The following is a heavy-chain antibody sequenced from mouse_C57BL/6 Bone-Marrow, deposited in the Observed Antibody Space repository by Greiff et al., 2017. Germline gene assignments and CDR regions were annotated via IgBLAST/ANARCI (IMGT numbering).Heavy chain of an antibody. D-gene: IGHD2-4*01. J-gene: IGHJ4*01. CDR1: GYTFTDYY. V-gene: IGHV1-19*01. CDR3: ARSRRYYDYPYAMDY. CDR2: INPYNGGT. Sequence: EVQLQQSGPVLVKPGASVKMSCKASGYTFTDYYMNWVKQSHGKSLEWIGVINPYNGGTSYNQKFKGKATLTVDKSSSTAYMELNSLTSEDSAVYYCARSRRYYDYPYAMDYWGQGTSGTGSS.